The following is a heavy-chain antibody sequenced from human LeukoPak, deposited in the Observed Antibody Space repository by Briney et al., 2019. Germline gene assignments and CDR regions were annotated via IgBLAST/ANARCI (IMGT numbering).Heavy chain of an antibody. D-gene: IGHD4-23*01. CDR2: IVVGSGNT. CDR3: AREASGGYFDY. Sequence: SVKVSCKASGFTFTSSTVQWVRQARGQRLEWIGWIVVGSGNTKYAQNFRGRVTMTRDTSTSTVYMDLSSLRSEDTAVYYCAREASGGYFDYWGQGTLVTVSS. J-gene: IGHJ4*02. V-gene: IGHV1-58*01. CDR1: GFTFTSST.